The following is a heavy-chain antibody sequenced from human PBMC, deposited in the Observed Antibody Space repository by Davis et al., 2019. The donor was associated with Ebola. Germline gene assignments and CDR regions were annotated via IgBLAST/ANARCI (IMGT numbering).Heavy chain of an antibody. CDR1: GYTLTELS. Sequence: ASVKVSCKVSGYTLTELSLHWVRQAPGKGLEWMGGFDPEDGETIYAQKFQGRVTMTEDTSTDTAYMELSSLRSEDTAVYYCATDLHYYDSSGYYGWGQGTLVTVSS. D-gene: IGHD3-22*01. J-gene: IGHJ4*02. V-gene: IGHV1-24*01. CDR2: FDPEDGET. CDR3: ATDLHYYDSSGYYG.